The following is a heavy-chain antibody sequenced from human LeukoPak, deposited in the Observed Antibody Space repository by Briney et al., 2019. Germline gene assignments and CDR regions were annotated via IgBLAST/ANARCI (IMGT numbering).Heavy chain of an antibody. CDR1: GGSISSYY. J-gene: IGHJ4*02. CDR2: IYDSGST. V-gene: IGHV4-59*08. D-gene: IGHD5-18*01. CDR3: ARHSSGYSYDY. Sequence: SETLSLTCTVSGGSISSYYWSWIRQPPGKGLEWIGYIYDSGSTNYDPSLKSRPTISVDTSKNQFSLKLRSVTAADTAVYYCARHSSGYSYDYWGQGTLDTVSS.